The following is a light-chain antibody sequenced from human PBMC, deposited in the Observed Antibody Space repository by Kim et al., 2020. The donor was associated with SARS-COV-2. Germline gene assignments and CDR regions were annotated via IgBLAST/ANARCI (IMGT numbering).Light chain of an antibody. V-gene: IGKV1-39*01. CDR1: QNIDTF. CDR2: AAS. J-gene: IGKJ4*01. Sequence: DIQLTQSPSSLSASIGDRVTITCRASQNIDTFLNWYQQKPGKAPKLLIFAASSLQSGVPSKFSASGSGTHFTLSISSLQPEDFATYYCQQGYSRPLTFGGGTKLEI. CDR3: QQGYSRPLT.